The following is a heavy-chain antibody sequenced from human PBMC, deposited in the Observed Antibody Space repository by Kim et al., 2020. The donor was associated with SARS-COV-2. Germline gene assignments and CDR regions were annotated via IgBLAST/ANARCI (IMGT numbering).Heavy chain of an antibody. CDR1: GGSISSGGYY. V-gene: IGHV4-31*03. Sequence: SETLSLTCTVSGGSISSGGYYWSWIRQHPGKGLEWIGYIYYSGSTYYNPSLKSRVTISVDTSKNQFSLKLSSVTAADTAVYYCARAERDIVVVYSWFDPWGQGTLVTVSS. CDR3: ARAERDIVVVYSWFDP. J-gene: IGHJ5*02. D-gene: IGHD2-2*01. CDR2: IYYSGST.